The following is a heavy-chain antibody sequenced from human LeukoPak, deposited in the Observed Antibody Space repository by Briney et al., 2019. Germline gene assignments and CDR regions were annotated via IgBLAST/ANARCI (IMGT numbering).Heavy chain of an antibody. CDR2: ISNDGSTT. V-gene: IGHV3-74*01. Sequence: GGSLRLSCAASGFTFSTYWVHWVRQAPGKGLVWVSRISNDGSTTNYADSVKGRFTISRDNAKNTLYLQMNSPRAEDTAVYYCARGRSYCSGGTCYHNFDYWGQGTLVTVSS. J-gene: IGHJ4*02. CDR3: ARGRSYCSGGTCYHNFDY. CDR1: GFTFSTYW. D-gene: IGHD2-15*01.